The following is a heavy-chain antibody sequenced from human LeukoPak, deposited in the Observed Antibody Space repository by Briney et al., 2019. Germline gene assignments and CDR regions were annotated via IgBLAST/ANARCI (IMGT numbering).Heavy chain of an antibody. Sequence: GGSLRLSCAASGFTFSSYWMSWVRQAPGKGLEWVSAISGSGGSTYYADPVKGRFTISRDNSKNTLYLQMNSLRAEDTAVYYCAKVRELLWLDYWGQGTLVTVSS. V-gene: IGHV3-23*01. CDR2: ISGSGGST. CDR1: GFTFSSYW. J-gene: IGHJ4*02. CDR3: AKVRELLWLDY. D-gene: IGHD3-10*01.